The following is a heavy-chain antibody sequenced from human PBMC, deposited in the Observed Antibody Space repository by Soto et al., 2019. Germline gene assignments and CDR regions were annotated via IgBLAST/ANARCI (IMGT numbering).Heavy chain of an antibody. CDR2: ISYDGSNK. CDR1: GFTFSSYA. Sequence: GGSLRLSCAASGFTFSSYAMHWVRQAPGKGLEWVAVISYDGSNKYYADSVKGRFTISRDNSKNTPYLQMNSLRAEDTAVYYCARGGYSSSSLNYYGMDVWGQGTTVTVSS. V-gene: IGHV3-30-3*01. J-gene: IGHJ6*02. D-gene: IGHD6-6*01. CDR3: ARGGYSSSSLNYYGMDV.